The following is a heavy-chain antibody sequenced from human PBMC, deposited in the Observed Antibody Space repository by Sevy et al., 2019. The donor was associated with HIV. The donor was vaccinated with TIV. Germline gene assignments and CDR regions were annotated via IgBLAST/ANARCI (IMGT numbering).Heavy chain of an antibody. V-gene: IGHV3-21*01. CDR2: ISRSSSYI. D-gene: IGHD2-8*01. CDR3: ARDRCTNGVCYPL. Sequence: GGSLRLSCAASGFTFSSYSMNWVRQAPGKGLEWVSSISRSSSYIYYADSVKGRFTISRDNTKNSLYLQMNSLRAEDTAVYYCARDRCTNGVCYPLWGQGTLVTVSS. CDR1: GFTFSSYS. J-gene: IGHJ4*02.